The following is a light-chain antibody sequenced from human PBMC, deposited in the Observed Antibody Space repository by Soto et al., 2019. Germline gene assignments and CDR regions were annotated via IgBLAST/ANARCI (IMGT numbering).Light chain of an antibody. V-gene: IGKV3-20*01. CDR2: GAS. Sequence: EIVLTQSPGTLSLSPGERATLSCRASQSVSTSYLAWYQQKPGQAPRLLIYGASSRATGIPDRFSGSGSGADSTLTISRLEPEDFAVNSCQKYGSVPLTFGGGPKVKIK. J-gene: IGKJ4*01. CDR1: QSVSTSY. CDR3: QKYGSVPLT.